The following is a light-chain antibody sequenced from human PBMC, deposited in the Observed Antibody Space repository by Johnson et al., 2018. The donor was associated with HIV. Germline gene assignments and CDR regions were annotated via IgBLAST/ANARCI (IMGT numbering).Light chain of an antibody. V-gene: IGLV1-51*02. CDR3: GTGDTSLSADGV. Sequence: QYVLTQPPSVSAAPGQKVIISCSGSSSNIGKNSVSWYQQVPGTAPKLLIYEHNKRPSGIPDRFSGSKSGTSATLGIPGLQPGDEADYYCGTGDTSLSADGVFGTGTKVTVL. CDR1: SSNIGKNS. CDR2: EHN. J-gene: IGLJ1*01.